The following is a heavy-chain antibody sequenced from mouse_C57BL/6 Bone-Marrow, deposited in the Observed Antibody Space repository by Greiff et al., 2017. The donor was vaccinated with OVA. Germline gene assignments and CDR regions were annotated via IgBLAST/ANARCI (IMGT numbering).Heavy chain of an antibody. Sequence: QVQLQQSGAELARPGASVKMSCKASGYTFTSYTMHWVKQRPGQGLEWIGYINPSSGYTKYNQKFKDKATLTADKSSSTAYMQLSSLTSEDSAVYYCAWGYDDGFDYWGQGTTRTVSS. J-gene: IGHJ2*01. CDR1: GYTFTSYT. CDR3: AWGYDDGFDY. V-gene: IGHV1-4*01. D-gene: IGHD2-2*01. CDR2: INPSSGYT.